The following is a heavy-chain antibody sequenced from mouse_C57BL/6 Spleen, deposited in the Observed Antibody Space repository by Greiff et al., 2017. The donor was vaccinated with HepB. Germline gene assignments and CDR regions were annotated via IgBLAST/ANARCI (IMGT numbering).Heavy chain of an antibody. CDR1: GYTFTSYW. CDR3: ARYAYYSNYEDY. Sequence: VQLQQPGAELVKPGASVKMSCKASGYTFTSYWITWVKQRPGQGLEWIGDIYPGSGSTNYNEKFKSKATLTVDTSSSTAYMQLSSLTSEDSAVYYCARYAYYSNYEDYWGQGTTLTVSS. CDR2: IYPGSGST. V-gene: IGHV1-55*01. J-gene: IGHJ2*01. D-gene: IGHD2-5*01.